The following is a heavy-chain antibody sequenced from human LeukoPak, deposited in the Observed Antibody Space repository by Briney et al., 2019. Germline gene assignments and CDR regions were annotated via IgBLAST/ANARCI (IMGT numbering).Heavy chain of an antibody. V-gene: IGHV3-7*03. J-gene: IGHJ4*02. Sequence: GGSLRLSCAASGFTFSSYWMSWVRQAPGKGLEWVANIKQDGSEKYYVDSVKGRFTISRDNAKNSLYLQMNSLRAEDTAVYYCAKDSSSGRYYYYFDYWGQGTLVTVSS. CDR1: GFTFSSYW. CDR2: IKQDGSEK. CDR3: AKDSSSGRYYYYFDY. D-gene: IGHD6-19*01.